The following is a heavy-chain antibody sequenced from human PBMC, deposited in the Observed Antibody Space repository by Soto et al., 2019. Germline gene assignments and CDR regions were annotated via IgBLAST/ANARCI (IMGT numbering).Heavy chain of an antibody. Sequence: EVQLLESGGGLVQPGGSLRLSCAASGFTFSSYAMSWVRQAPGKGLEWVSAISGSGGSTYYADSVKGRFTISRDNSKNTLYLQINSLRAEDTAVYYCAKLGYQLLTPFDYWGQGTLVTVSS. V-gene: IGHV3-23*01. D-gene: IGHD2-2*01. CDR2: ISGSGGST. J-gene: IGHJ4*02. CDR1: GFTFSSYA. CDR3: AKLGYQLLTPFDY.